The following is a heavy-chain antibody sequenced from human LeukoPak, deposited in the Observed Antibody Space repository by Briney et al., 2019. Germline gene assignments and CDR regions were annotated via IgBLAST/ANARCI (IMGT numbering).Heavy chain of an antibody. Sequence: GGSLRLSCAASGFTFDDYAMHWVRQAPGKGLEWVSGISWNSGSIGYADSVKGRFTISGDNAKNSLYLQMNSLRAEDTALYYCAKDPYYDILTGYSYFDYWGQGTLVTVSS. CDR3: AKDPYYDILTGYSYFDY. D-gene: IGHD3-9*01. J-gene: IGHJ4*02. CDR2: ISWNSGSI. CDR1: GFTFDDYA. V-gene: IGHV3-9*01.